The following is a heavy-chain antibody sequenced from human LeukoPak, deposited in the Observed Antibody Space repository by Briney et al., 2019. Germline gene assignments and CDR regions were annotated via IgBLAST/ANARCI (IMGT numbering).Heavy chain of an antibody. CDR3: VKEGIPGYSSSWYGVDY. CDR2: ISSNGGST. J-gene: IGHJ4*02. CDR1: GFTFSSYA. V-gene: IGHV3-64D*06. Sequence: PGGSLRLSCSASGFTFSSYAMHWARQAPGKGLEYVSAISSNGGSTYYADSVKGRFTISRDNSKNTLYLQMSSLRAEDTAVYYCVKEGIPGYSSSWYGVDYWGQGTLVTVSS. D-gene: IGHD6-13*01.